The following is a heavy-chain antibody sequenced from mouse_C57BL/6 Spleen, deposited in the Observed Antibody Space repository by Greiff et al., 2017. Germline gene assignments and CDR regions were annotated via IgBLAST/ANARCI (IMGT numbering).Heavy chain of an antibody. Sequence: ESGPGLVKPSQSLSLTCSVTGYSITSGYYWNWIRQFPGNKLEWMGYISYDGSNNYNPSLKNRISITRDTSKNQFFLKLNSVTTEDTATYYCARDRGYYDYTWFAYWGQGTLVTVSA. CDR1: GYSITSGYY. V-gene: IGHV3-6*01. CDR3: ARDRGYYDYTWFAY. D-gene: IGHD2-4*01. CDR2: ISYDGSN. J-gene: IGHJ3*01.